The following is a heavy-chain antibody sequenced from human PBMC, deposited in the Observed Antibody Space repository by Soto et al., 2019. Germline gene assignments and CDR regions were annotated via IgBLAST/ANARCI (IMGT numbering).Heavy chain of an antibody. J-gene: IGHJ4*02. V-gene: IGHV3-9*01. Sequence: GGSLRLSCAASGFTFDDYAMHWVRQAPGKGLEWVSGISWNSGSIGYADSVKGRFTISRDNAKNSLYLQMNSLRAEDTALYYCAKDGRFLEQPHWGQGTLVTVSS. CDR2: ISWNSGSI. CDR3: AKDGRFLEQPH. D-gene: IGHD3-3*01. CDR1: GFTFDDYA.